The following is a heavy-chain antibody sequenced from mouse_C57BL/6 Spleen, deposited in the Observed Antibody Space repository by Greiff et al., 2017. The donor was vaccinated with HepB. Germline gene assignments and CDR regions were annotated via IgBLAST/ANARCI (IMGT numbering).Heavy chain of an antibody. CDR3: ARDRGCFDY. V-gene: IGHV3-6*01. J-gene: IGHJ2*01. CDR2: ISYDGSN. CDR1: GYSITSGYY. Sequence: EVQRVESGPGLVKPSQSLSLTCSVTGYSITSGYYWNWIRQFPGNKLEWMGYISYDGSNNYNPSLKNRISITRDTSKNQFFLKLNSVTTEDTATYYCARDRGCFDYWGQGTTLTVSS.